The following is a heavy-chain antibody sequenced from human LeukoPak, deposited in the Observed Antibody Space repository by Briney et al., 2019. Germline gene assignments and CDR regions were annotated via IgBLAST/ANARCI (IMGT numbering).Heavy chain of an antibody. CDR2: IHCSGIT. D-gene: IGHD3-22*01. J-gene: IGHJ4*02. CDR3: ANYDSSGYYTFAF. Sequence: PSETLSLTCTVSGGSISSSSYYWSWIRQHPGEGLEWIGYIHCSGITYYNPSLKSRVTISVATSKNQFSLKLTSVTAADTAVYYCANYDSSGYYTFAFWGQGTLVTVSS. CDR1: GGSISSSSYY. V-gene: IGHV4-31*03.